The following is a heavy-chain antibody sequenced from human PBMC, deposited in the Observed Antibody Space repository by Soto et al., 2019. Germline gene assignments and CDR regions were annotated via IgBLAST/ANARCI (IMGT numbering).Heavy chain of an antibody. Sequence: GASVKVSCKTSGFTFGSSAVQWVRQARGQRPEWIGWLVVGTGNTNYAQKFQQRVTIFSDRSTNTVSMELSSLTSEDTPVYYCATGAHCSGGSCSDYNCYYYG. J-gene: IGHJ6*01. CDR2: LVVGTGNT. V-gene: IGHV1-58*01. CDR3: ATGAHCSGGSCSDYNCYYYG. CDR1: GFTFGSSA. D-gene: IGHD2-15*01.